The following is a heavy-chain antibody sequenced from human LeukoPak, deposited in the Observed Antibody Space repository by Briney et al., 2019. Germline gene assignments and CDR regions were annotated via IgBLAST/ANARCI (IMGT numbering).Heavy chain of an antibody. CDR1: GGSMSPYH. CDR2: IYYSGST. J-gene: IGHJ4*02. V-gene: IGHV4-59*08. CDR3: ARAVSGRFDY. Sequence: SETLSLTCTVSGGSMSPYHWGWIRQPPGKGLEWTGYIYYSGSTIYNPSLNSRVTISVDTSKNQFSLRLSSVTAADTAIYYCARAVSGRFDYWGQGTPVTVSS. D-gene: IGHD6-19*01.